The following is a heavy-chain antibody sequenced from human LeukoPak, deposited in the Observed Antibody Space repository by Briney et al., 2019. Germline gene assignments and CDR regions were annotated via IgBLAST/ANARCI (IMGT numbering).Heavy chain of an antibody. J-gene: IGHJ3*01. CDR1: GFTFDDYG. D-gene: IGHD5-18*01. CDR2: INWNGGST. CDR3: AREASGYSYGLDAFDV. Sequence: GGSLRLSCAASGFTFDDYGMSWVRQAPGKGLEWVSGINWNGGSTGYADSVKGRFTISRDNAKNSLYLQMNSLRAEDTAVYYCAREASGYSYGLDAFDVWGQGTMVTVSS. V-gene: IGHV3-20*04.